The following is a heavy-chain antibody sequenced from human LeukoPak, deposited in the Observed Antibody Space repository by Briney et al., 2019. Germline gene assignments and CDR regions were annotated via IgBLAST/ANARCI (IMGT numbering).Heavy chain of an antibody. D-gene: IGHD3-10*01. CDR1: GGSISSYY. Sequence: SETLSLTCTVSGGSISSYYWSWIRQPPGKGLEWIGYIYYSGSTNYNPSLKSRVTISVDTSKNQFSLKLSSVTAADTAVYYCARASYYYGSGSRGAWFDPWGQGTLVTVSS. V-gene: IGHV4-59*12. CDR3: ARASYYYGSGSRGAWFDP. CDR2: IYYSGST. J-gene: IGHJ5*02.